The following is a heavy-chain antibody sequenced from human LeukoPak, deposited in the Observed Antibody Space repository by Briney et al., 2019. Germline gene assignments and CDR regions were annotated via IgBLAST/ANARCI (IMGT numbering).Heavy chain of an antibody. Sequence: SETLSLTCGIYGESFIDYHLNWIRQPPGKGLEWIGEISHDEGTNYNPSLKSRVTISVDMSNYQFSLKLTSVTAADTAVYYCARGWNDVFVDYWGQGTLVTVSS. CDR1: GESFIDYH. V-gene: IGHV4-34*01. D-gene: IGHD1-1*01. CDR2: ISHDEGT. J-gene: IGHJ4*02. CDR3: ARGWNDVFVDY.